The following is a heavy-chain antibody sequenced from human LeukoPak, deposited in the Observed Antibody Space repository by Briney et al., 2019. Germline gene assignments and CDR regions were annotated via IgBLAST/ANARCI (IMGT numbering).Heavy chain of an antibody. J-gene: IGHJ3*02. CDR3: AREKRPLTSGDFDAFDI. D-gene: IGHD3-10*01. CDR1: GYTFTGYY. V-gene: IGHV1-2*02. Sequence: ASVKVSCKASGYTFTGYYMHWVRQAPGQGLEWMGWINPNSGGANYAQKFQGRVTMTRDTSISTAYMELSRLRSDDTAVYYCAREKRPLTSGDFDAFDIWGQGTMVTVSS. CDR2: INPNSGGA.